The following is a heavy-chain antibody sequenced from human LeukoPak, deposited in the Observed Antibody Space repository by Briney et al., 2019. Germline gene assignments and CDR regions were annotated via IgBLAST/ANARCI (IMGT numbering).Heavy chain of an antibody. Sequence: SQTLSLTCAISGDSVSNTRSAWNWIRQSPSRGLEWLGRTYYRSKWYNDYAVSVKSRITINPDTSKNQFSLQLNSVTPEDTAVYYCARWGGVGAAAGFDYWGQGTLVTVSS. CDR1: GDSVSNTRSA. CDR2: TYYRSKWYN. V-gene: IGHV6-1*01. J-gene: IGHJ4*02. CDR3: ARWGGVGAAAGFDY. D-gene: IGHD6-13*01.